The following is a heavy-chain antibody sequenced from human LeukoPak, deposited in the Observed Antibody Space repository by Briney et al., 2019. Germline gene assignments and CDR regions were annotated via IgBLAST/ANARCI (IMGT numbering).Heavy chain of an antibody. CDR2: INPNSGGT. D-gene: IGHD4-17*01. CDR1: GYTFTGYY. V-gene: IGHV1-2*06. J-gene: IGHJ4*02. Sequence: ASVKVSCKASGYTFTGYYMHWVRQAPGQGLEGMGRINPNSGGTNYAQKFQGRVTMTRDTSNSTAYMELSRLRSDDTAVYYCARGIYGDYVNYWGQGTLVTVSS. CDR3: ARGIYGDYVNY.